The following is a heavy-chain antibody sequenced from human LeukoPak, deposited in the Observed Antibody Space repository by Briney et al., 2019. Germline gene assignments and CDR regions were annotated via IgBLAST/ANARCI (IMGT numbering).Heavy chain of an antibody. CDR3: ARGIRGSYCSGGSCYRNQFFDY. J-gene: IGHJ4*02. V-gene: IGHV4-59*01. Sequence: SETLSLTCTVSGGSISGYFWSWIRQAPGKGLEWIGYISSGGNTNYNPSLKSRVTISVDTSKNQFSLKLSSVTAADTAVYYCARGIRGSYCSGGSCYRNQFFDYWGQGTLVTVSS. CDR1: GGSISGYF. CDR2: ISSGGNT. D-gene: IGHD2-15*01.